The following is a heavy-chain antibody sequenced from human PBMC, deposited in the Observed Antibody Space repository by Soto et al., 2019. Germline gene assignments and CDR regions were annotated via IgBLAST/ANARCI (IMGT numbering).Heavy chain of an antibody. Sequence: LSLTCTVSGGSISSGGYYWSWIRQHPGKGLEWIGYIYYSGSTYYNPSLKSRVTISVDTSKNQFSLKLSSVTAADTAVYYCALTYYDFWSGYSADAFDIWGQGTMVTVSS. J-gene: IGHJ3*02. CDR2: IYYSGST. CDR1: GGSISSGGYY. CDR3: ALTYYDFWSGYSADAFDI. D-gene: IGHD3-3*01. V-gene: IGHV4-31*03.